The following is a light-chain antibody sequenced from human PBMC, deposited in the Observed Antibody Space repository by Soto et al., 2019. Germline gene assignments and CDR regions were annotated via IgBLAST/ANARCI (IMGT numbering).Light chain of an antibody. Sequence: EIVMTQSPATLSVSPGERATLSCRASQSVSSNLAWYQQKPGQPPRLLIYGAFTRATGIPARFSGSGSGTEFTLTISSLQSEDFVLYYCQQYDNWPQTSGQGTKVEIX. CDR3: QQYDNWPQT. J-gene: IGKJ1*01. CDR2: GAF. V-gene: IGKV3-15*01. CDR1: QSVSSN.